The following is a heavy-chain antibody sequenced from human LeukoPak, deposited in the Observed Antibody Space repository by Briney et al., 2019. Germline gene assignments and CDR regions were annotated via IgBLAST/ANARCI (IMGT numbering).Heavy chain of an antibody. CDR2: MNPNSGNT. V-gene: IGHV1-8*01. D-gene: IGHD2-2*01. CDR3: ARSVHLPAVYYYHYYMDV. J-gene: IGHJ6*03. CDR1: GYTFTSYD. Sequence: ASVKVSCKASGYTFTSYDINWVRQATGQGLEWMGWMNPNSGNTGYAQKFQGRVTMTRNTSISTAYMELSSLRSEDTAVYYCARSVHLPAVYYYHYYMDVWGKGTTVTVSS.